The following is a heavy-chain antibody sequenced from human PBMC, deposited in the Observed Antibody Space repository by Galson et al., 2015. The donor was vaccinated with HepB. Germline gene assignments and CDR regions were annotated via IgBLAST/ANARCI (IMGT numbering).Heavy chain of an antibody. CDR3: ARERIGSSGYLEYFQH. CDR2: IKQDGSEK. CDR1: GFTFSSYW. D-gene: IGHD3-22*01. Sequence: SLRLSCAASGFTFSSYWMSWVRQAPGKGLEWVANIKQDGSEKYYVDSVKGRFTISRDNAKNSLYLQMNSLRAEDTAVYYCARERIGSSGYLEYFQHWGQGTLVTVSS. J-gene: IGHJ1*01. V-gene: IGHV3-7*01.